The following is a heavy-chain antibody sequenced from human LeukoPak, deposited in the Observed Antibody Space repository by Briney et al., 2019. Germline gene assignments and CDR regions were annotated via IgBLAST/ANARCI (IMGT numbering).Heavy chain of an antibody. J-gene: IGHJ4*02. D-gene: IGHD2-8*01. CDR1: GFTFSSYA. CDR2: ISYDGSNK. CDR3: AKVSGYCTNGVCFSYY. Sequence: PGRSLRLSCAASGFTFSSYAMHWVRQAPGKGLEWVAVISYDGSNKYYADSVKGRFTISRDNSKNTLYLQMNSLRAEDTAVYYCAKVSGYCTNGVCFSYYWGQGTLVTVSS. V-gene: IGHV3-30*04.